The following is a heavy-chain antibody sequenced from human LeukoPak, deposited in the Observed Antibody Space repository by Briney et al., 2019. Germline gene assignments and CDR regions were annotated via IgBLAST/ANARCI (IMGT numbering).Heavy chain of an antibody. CDR2: INHSGST. J-gene: IGHJ4*02. CDR1: GGSFSGYY. CDR3: ARGGGYSSGWYGY. D-gene: IGHD6-19*01. Sequence: SETLSLTCAVYGGSFSGYYWSWIRQPPGKGLEWIGEINHSGSTNYNPSLKSRVTISVVTSKNQFSLKLSSVTAADTAVYYCARGGGYSSGWYGYWGQGTLVTVSS. V-gene: IGHV4-34*01.